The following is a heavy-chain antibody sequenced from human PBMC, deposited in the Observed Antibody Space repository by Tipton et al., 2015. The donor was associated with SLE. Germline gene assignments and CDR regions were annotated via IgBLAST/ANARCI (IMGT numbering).Heavy chain of an antibody. CDR1: GGSISSYY. J-gene: IGHJ6*02. V-gene: IGHV4-59*12. D-gene: IGHD2-21*02. CDR2: NLYGGSP. Sequence: TLSLTCTVSGGSISSYYCSWIRQSPGKGLEWVGYNLYGGSPNYTPSLKSRVTMSVDRSKNQLSLRLSSVTAADTAVYYCARGMVTWRGAILGVDVWGQGTTVNVFS. CDR3: ARGMVTWRGAILGVDV.